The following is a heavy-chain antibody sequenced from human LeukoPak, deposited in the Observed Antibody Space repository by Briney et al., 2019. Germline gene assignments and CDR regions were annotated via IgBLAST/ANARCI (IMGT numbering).Heavy chain of an antibody. CDR3: ARSDSSGYFGRY. CDR1: GGTFSSYA. Sequence: SVKVSCKTSGGTFSSYAISWVRQAPGQGLEWMGGIIPIFGTANYAQKFQGRVTITTDESTSTAYMELSSLRSEDTAVYYCARSDSSGYFGRYWGQGTLVTVSS. J-gene: IGHJ4*02. V-gene: IGHV1-69*05. D-gene: IGHD3-22*01. CDR2: IIPIFGTA.